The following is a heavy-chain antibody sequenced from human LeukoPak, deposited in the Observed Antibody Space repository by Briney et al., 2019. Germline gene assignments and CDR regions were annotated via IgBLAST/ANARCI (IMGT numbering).Heavy chain of an antibody. CDR3: ARDLAAGTGFGYYPAGY. D-gene: IGHD6-13*01. CDR1: GFTFSSYG. Sequence: GRSLRLSCAASGFTFSSYGMHWVRQAPGKGLEWVAVIWYDGSNKYYADSVKGRFTISRDNSKNTLYLQMNSLRAEDTAVYYCARDLAAGTGFGYYPAGYWGQGTLVTVSS. CDR2: IWYDGSNK. J-gene: IGHJ4*02. V-gene: IGHV3-33*01.